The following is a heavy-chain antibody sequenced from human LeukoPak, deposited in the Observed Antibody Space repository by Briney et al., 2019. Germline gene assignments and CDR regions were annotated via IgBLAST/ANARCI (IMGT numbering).Heavy chain of an antibody. J-gene: IGHJ5*02. D-gene: IGHD5-12*01. CDR1: GGSFSGYY. V-gene: IGHV4-34*01. CDR2: INHRGST. CDR3: ARGRVIVATIIFLIRENWFDP. Sequence: SETLSLTCAVYGGSFSGYYWSWIRQPPEKGLEWIGKINHRGSTNYNPSLKSRVTISVDTSKNQFSLKLSSVTAADTAVYYCARGRVIVATIIFLIRENWFDPWGQGTLVTVSS.